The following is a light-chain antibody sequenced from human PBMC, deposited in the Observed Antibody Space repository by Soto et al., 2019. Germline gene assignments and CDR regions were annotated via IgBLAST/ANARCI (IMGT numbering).Light chain of an antibody. Sequence: QSALTQPPSASGSPGQSVTISCTGTSSDVGGYNYVSWYQQHPGKVPKLMVYEVNKRPSGAPDRFSGSKSGNTASLTVSGLQAEDEADYYCTSYAGGNNVFGTGTQLTVL. CDR1: SSDVGGYNY. J-gene: IGLJ1*01. V-gene: IGLV2-8*01. CDR3: TSYAGGNNV. CDR2: EVN.